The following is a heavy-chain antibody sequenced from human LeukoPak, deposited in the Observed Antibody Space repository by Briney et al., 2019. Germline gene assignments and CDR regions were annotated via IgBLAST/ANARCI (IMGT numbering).Heavy chain of an antibody. J-gene: IGHJ4*02. D-gene: IGHD2-2*01. CDR2: ISGSGDIT. CDR1: GFTFRSYA. V-gene: IGHV3-23*01. Sequence: GGSLRLSCAASGFTFRSYAMSWVRQAPGKGLDWVSAISGSGDITYYADSVKGRFTMSRDNFKNTLYLQMNSLRAEDTAVYYCAKVSRFAVVPAAILDYWGQGIQVTVSS. CDR3: AKVSRFAVVPAAILDY.